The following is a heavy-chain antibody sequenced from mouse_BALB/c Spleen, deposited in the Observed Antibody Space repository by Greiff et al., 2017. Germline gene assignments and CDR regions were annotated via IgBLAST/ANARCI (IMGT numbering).Heavy chain of an antibody. CDR3: AREATKGEMDY. J-gene: IGHJ4*01. Sequence: DVKLQESGPGLVKPSQSLSLTCSVTGYSITSGYYWNWIRQFPGNKLEWMGYISYDGSNNYNPSLKNRISITRDTSKNQFFLKLNSVTTEDTATYYCAREATKGEMDYWGQGTSVTVSS. D-gene: IGHD2-14*01. V-gene: IGHV3-6*02. CDR1: GYSITSGYY. CDR2: ISYDGSN.